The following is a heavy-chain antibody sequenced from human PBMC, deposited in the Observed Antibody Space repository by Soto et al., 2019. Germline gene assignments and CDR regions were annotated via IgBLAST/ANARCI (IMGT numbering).Heavy chain of an antibody. CDR2: IWYDGSNK. Sequence: LGGSLRLSCAASGFTFSSYSMNWVRQAPGKGLEWVAVIWYDGSNKYYADSVKGRFTIPRDNSKNTLYLQMNSLRAEDTAVYYCASPFFGVGHYYYYYYMDVWGKGTTVTVSS. CDR1: GFTFSSYS. J-gene: IGHJ6*03. CDR3: ASPFFGVGHYYYYYYMDV. D-gene: IGHD3-3*01. V-gene: IGHV3-33*08.